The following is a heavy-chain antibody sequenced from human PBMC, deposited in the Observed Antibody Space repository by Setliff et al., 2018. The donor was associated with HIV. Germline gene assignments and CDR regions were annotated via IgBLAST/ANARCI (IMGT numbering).Heavy chain of an antibody. D-gene: IGHD2-2*01. CDR1: GGSISSSSYY. Sequence: SETLSLTCTVSGGSISSSSYYWGWIRQPPGKGLEWIGNIYYSGSTYYNPSLKSRVTISVATSKKQFSLKLSSVTAADTAVYYCARHRDPPGTSWIFYYYYMDLWGGGTTVTVSS. CDR2: IYYSGST. V-gene: IGHV4-39*01. CDR3: ARHRDPPGTSWIFYYYYMDL. J-gene: IGHJ6*03.